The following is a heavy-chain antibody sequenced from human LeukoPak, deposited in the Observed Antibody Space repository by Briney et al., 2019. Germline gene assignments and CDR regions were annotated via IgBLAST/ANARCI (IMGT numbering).Heavy chain of an antibody. D-gene: IGHD6-19*01. CDR1: GYTFTGYY. CDR3: ARGGSSGWYVQNYFDT. Sequence: GASVNVSCKASGYTFTGYYLHWVRQAPGQGLEWMGWINPNSGGTNYAQTFQGRVTMTRDTSISTAYMELSRLRSDDTAVYYCARGGSSGWYVQNYFDTWGQGTLVTVSS. CDR2: INPNSGGT. V-gene: IGHV1-2*02. J-gene: IGHJ5*02.